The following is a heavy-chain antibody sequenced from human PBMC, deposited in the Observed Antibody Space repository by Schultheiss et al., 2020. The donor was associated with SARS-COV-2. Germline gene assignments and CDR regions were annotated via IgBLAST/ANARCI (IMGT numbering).Heavy chain of an antibody. CDR3: ARRKTGYSSGWWGFDY. D-gene: IGHD6-19*01. V-gene: IGHV4-31*03. J-gene: IGHJ4*02. Sequence: SQTLSLTCTVSGGSISSGGYYWSWIRQHPGKGLEWIGYIYYSGSTYYNPSLKSRVTISVDTSKNQFSLKLSSVTAADTAVYYCARRKTGYSSGWWGFDYWGQGTLVTVSS. CDR1: GGSISSGGYY. CDR2: IYYSGST.